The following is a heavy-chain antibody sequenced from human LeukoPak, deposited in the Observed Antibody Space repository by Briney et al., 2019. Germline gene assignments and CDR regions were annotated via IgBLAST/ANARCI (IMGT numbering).Heavy chain of an antibody. CDR3: AREGALTVTKDAFDI. CDR2: ISSSGRTI. J-gene: IGHJ3*02. Sequence: GGSLRLSCAASGFSFSKMNWVRQAPGKGLEWVSYISSSGRTISYADSVKGRFTISRDNAKNSLYLQMSSLRAEDTAVYFCAREGALTVTKDAFDIWGQGTMVTVSS. V-gene: IGHV3-48*03. D-gene: IGHD4-17*01. CDR1: GFSFSK.